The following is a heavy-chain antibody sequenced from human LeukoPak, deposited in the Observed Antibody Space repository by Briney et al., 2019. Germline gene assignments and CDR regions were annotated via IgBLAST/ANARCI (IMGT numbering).Heavy chain of an antibody. J-gene: IGHJ4*02. CDR2: INPNSGGT. CDR1: GYTFTGYY. D-gene: IGHD3-22*01. Sequence: EASVKVSCKASGYTFTGYYMHWVRQAPGQGLEWMGWINPNSGGTNYAQKFQGRVTMTRDTSISTAYMELSRLRSDDTAVYYCARDHYYDSSGYSRYWGQGILVTVSS. V-gene: IGHV1-2*02. CDR3: ARDHYYDSSGYSRY.